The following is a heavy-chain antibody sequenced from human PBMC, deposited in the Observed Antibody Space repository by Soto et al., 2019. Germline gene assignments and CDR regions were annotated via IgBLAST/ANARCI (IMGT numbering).Heavy chain of an antibody. V-gene: IGHV3-33*01. J-gene: IGHJ3*02. CDR3: ARLYCSSPSCYSVGAFEI. Sequence: QVQLVESGGGVVQPGRSLRLSCAASGFTFSNYGMHWVRQAPGKGLEWVALIWFDGSDKYYADSVKGRFTMSRDNSKNTVDLQMNSLRAEDTAMYYCARLYCSSPSCYSVGAFEIRGQGTMVTVSS. CDR2: IWFDGSDK. CDR1: GFTFSNYG. D-gene: IGHD2-2*01.